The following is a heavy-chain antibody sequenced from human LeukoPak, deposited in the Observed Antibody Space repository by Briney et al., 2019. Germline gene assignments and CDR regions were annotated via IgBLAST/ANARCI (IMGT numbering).Heavy chain of an antibody. CDR1: GFTWSSYS. V-gene: IGHV3-21*04. CDR2: ISSSSSYI. CDR3: TTGGVEWLPYFDY. Sequence: GGSLRLSCAASGFTWSSYSMNWVRQATGQGVERVSSISSSSSYIYYADSVKGRFTISRDNAKNSLYLQMNSLKTEDTAVYYRTTGGVEWLPYFDYWGQGTLVTVSS. D-gene: IGHD3-3*01. J-gene: IGHJ4*02.